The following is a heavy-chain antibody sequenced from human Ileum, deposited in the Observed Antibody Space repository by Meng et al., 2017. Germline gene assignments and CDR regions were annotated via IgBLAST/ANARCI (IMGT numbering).Heavy chain of an antibody. Sequence: QVQLIQSGAEVKRPGASVKVSCKASGYTFTSYTMHWVSQAPGQRLEWMGWINTGNGCTKYSQKFQDRVTITRDTSASTAYMELSSLRSEDTAVYYCASAHYDSSGSVDYWGQGTLVTVSS. CDR1: GYTFTSYT. V-gene: IGHV1-3*04. J-gene: IGHJ4*02. CDR3: ASAHYDSSGSVDY. D-gene: IGHD3-22*01. CDR2: INTGNGCT.